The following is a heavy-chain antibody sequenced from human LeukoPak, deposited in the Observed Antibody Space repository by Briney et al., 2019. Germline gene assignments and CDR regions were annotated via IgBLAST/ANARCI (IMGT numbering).Heavy chain of an antibody. CDR2: IYSGGRT. CDR1: GFNVSSTY. V-gene: IGHV3-53*01. J-gene: IGHJ4*02. Sequence: GGSLRLSCAASGFNVSSTYMNWVRQAPGKGLEWVSVIYSGGRTYHADSVKGRFTISRDNSKNTLYLQMNSLRAEDTAVYYCARADAYSSTWCFDYWGQGALVTVSS. CDR3: ARADAYSSTWCFDY. D-gene: IGHD6-13*01.